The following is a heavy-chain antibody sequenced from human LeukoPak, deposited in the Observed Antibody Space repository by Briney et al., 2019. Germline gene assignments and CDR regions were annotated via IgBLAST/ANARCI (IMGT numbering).Heavy chain of an antibody. CDR2: IFYSGDT. Sequence: SETLSLTRTVSGASMKSYYWSWIRQPPGKGLEWIGYIFYSGDTNYNPSLKSRVTLSVDTSKNQFSLNLRSVTAADTAVYYCARQPYMLGAYYFDYWDQGTLVTVSS. CDR3: ARQPYMLGAYYFDY. D-gene: IGHD1-26*01. J-gene: IGHJ4*02. CDR1: GASMKSYY. V-gene: IGHV4-59*08.